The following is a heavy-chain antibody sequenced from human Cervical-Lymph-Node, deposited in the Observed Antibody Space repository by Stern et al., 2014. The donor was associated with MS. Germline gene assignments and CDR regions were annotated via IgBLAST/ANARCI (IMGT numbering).Heavy chain of an antibody. V-gene: IGHV3-30*03. Sequence: MQLEESGAGVVQPSRSLSLTCAASGFCLSNSGLHWVRQAPGQGLVWVAGTSFAGGTNKYGASVKGRFSISRAMSNTPRVTPMHSLRPEDTAVYYCMGVCDAMHVWGQGTTVIVSS. J-gene: IGHJ6*02. CDR3: MGVCDAMHV. CDR2: TSFAGGTN. CDR1: GFCLSNSG.